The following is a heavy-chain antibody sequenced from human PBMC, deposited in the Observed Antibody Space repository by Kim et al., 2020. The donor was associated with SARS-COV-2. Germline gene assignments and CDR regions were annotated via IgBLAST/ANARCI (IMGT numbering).Heavy chain of an antibody. J-gene: IGHJ6*03. V-gene: IGHV3-33*08. CDR1: GFTFSSYA. CDR3: ARGRGNYYYYMDV. CDR2: TWYDGSNK. D-gene: IGHD3-16*01. Sequence: GGSLRLSCAASGFTFSSYAMSWVRQAPGKGLEWVAVTWYDGSNKYYADSVKGRFTISRDNSKNTLYLQMNSLRAEDTAVYYCARGRGNYYYYMDVWGKGTTVTVSS.